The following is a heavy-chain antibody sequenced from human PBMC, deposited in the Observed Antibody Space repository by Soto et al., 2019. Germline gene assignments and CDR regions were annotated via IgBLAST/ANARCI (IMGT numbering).Heavy chain of an antibody. CDR3: ARAAGVLRYFDWFTSHDAFDI. V-gene: IGHV4-30-4*01. D-gene: IGHD3-9*01. J-gene: IGHJ3*02. Sequence: TLSLTCTVSGGSISSGDYYWRWIRQPPGKGLVWCGYIYYSGSTYYNPSLKSRVTITVDTSKNQFSLKLSSVTAADTAVYYCARAAGVLRYFDWFTSHDAFDIWGQGTMVTVSS. CDR1: GGSISSGDYY. CDR2: IYYSGST.